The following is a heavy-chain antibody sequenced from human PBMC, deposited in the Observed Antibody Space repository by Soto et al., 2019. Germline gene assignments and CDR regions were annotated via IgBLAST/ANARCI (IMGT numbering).Heavy chain of an antibody. CDR3: ARVNYDFWSGYSTPYYYYGMDV. Sequence: ASVKVSCKASGYTFTSSAMHWVRQAPGPRLEWLGWINAGNGNTIYSQTFQGRVTITRDTSASTVYMEVNSLRSEDTAVYYCARVNYDFWSGYSTPYYYYGMDVWGQGTTVTV. CDR1: GYTFTSSA. D-gene: IGHD3-3*01. J-gene: IGHJ6*02. V-gene: IGHV1-3*01. CDR2: INAGNGNT.